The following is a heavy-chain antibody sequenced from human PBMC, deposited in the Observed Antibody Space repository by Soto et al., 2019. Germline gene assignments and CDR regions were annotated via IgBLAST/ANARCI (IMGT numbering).Heavy chain of an antibody. D-gene: IGHD2-21*02. CDR3: AKGWAYCGGDCTRAY. CDR1: GFTFNSFA. CDR2: ISATGGST. Sequence: EVQLLESVGGLVQPGGSLRLSCAASGFTFNSFAMAWVRQAPGKGLEWVSGISATGGSTHYAASVKGRFTISRDNSRNTVYLQMNSLRAEDTAVYYCAKGWAYCGGDCTRAYWGHGTLVTVSS. J-gene: IGHJ4*01. V-gene: IGHV3-23*01.